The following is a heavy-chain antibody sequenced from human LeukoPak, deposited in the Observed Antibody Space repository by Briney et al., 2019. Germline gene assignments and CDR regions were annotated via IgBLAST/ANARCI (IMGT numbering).Heavy chain of an antibody. CDR2: IYYSGST. J-gene: IGHJ6*03. CDR1: GGSISSYY. V-gene: IGHV4-59*01. D-gene: IGHD5-12*01. Sequence: SETLSLTCTVSGGSISSYYWSWIRQPPGKGLEWIGYIYYSGSTNYNPSLKSRVTISVDTSKNQFSLKLSSVTAADTAVYYCARGLVVDSMDVWGKGTTVTVSS. CDR3: ARGLVVDSMDV.